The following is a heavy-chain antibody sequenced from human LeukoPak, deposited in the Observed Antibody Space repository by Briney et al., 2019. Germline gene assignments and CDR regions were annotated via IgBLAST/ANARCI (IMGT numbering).Heavy chain of an antibody. J-gene: IGHJ4*02. D-gene: IGHD3-10*02. CDR2: INHSGST. CDR1: GGSFSGYY. Sequence: SETLSLTCAVYGGSFSGYYWSWIRQPPGKGLEWIGEINHSGSTNYNPSLKSRVTISVDTSKNQFSLKLSSVTAADTAVYYCATHGVPGDYWGQGTLVTVSS. CDR3: ATHGVPGDY. V-gene: IGHV4-34*01.